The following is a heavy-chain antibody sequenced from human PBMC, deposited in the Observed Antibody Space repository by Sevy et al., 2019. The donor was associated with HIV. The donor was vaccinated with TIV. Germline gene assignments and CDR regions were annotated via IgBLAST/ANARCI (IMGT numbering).Heavy chain of an antibody. CDR1: GYTFSNYW. Sequence: GGSLKISCKGFGYTFSNYWIGWVRQMPGRGLEWVGNIYPADSHNRYSPSFQGQVPMSADKSISTAYLHWSSLKASDTAKYYCARGSGWTEDYHYYGMDVWGHGTTVTVSS. J-gene: IGHJ6*02. CDR2: IYPADSHN. CDR3: ARGSGWTEDYHYYGMDV. V-gene: IGHV5-51*01. D-gene: IGHD2-15*01.